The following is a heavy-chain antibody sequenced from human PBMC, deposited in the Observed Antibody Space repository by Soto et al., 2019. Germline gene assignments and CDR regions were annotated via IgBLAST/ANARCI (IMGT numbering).Heavy chain of an antibody. CDR1: GYSFTSYW. Sequence: EVQLVQSGAEVKKPGESLKISCKGSGYSFTSYWIAWVRQMHGKGLAWMGIIYPGDSDTRYSRSFQGQGTISPDVSTRSAYLPWGRLRATDAAIYYCARRLDGSAYYLRDWGQGTLVTVSS. CDR2: IYPGDSDT. V-gene: IGHV5-51*03. J-gene: IGHJ4*02. CDR3: ARRLDGSAYYLRD. D-gene: IGHD3-22*01.